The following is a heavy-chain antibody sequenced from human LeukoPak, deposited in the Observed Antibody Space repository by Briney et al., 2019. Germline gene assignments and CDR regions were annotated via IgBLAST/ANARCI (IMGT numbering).Heavy chain of an antibody. J-gene: IGHJ5*02. CDR3: ARDPSYDSSGYPNWFDP. V-gene: IGHV1-18*01. CDR1: GYTFTSYG. Sequence: ASVKVSCKASGYTFTSYGITWVRLAPGQGLEWMGWISAYNGNTNYAQMFQGRVIMTTDTSTITAYMELRSLRADDTAMYYCARDPSYDSSGYPNWFDPWGQGTLVTVSS. D-gene: IGHD3-22*01. CDR2: ISAYNGNT.